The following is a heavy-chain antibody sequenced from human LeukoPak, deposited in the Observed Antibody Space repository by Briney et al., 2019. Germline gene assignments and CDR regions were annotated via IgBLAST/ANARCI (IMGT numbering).Heavy chain of an antibody. Sequence: PSETLSLTCAVYGGSFSGYYWSWIRQPPGKGLEWIGEINHSGSTNYNPSLKSRVTISADTSKNQFSLKLSSVTAADTAVYYCARGTRYGSGSYFKYWGQGTLVTVSS. CDR3: ARGTRYGSGSYFKY. CDR2: INHSGST. CDR1: GGSFSGYY. D-gene: IGHD3-10*01. J-gene: IGHJ4*02. V-gene: IGHV4-34*01.